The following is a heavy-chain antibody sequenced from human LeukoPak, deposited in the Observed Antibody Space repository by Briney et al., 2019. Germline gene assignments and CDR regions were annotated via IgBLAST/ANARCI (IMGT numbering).Heavy chain of an antibody. V-gene: IGHV4-34*01. CDR1: GGSFSGYY. CDR3: ARRYSSGWPLNY. CDR2: INHSGST. Sequence: SETLSLTCVVYGGSFSGYYWSWIRQPPGKGLEWIGEINHSGSTNYNPSLKSRVTISVDTSENQFSLKLSSVTAADTAVYYCARRYSSGWPLNYWGQGTLVTVSS. D-gene: IGHD6-19*01. J-gene: IGHJ4*02.